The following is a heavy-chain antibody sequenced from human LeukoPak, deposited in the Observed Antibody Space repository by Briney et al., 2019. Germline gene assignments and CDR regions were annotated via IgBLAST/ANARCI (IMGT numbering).Heavy chain of an antibody. V-gene: IGHV3-23*01. Sequence: QTGGSLRLSCAASGFTFSSYAMSWIRQAPGKGLERVSAISGSGGSTYYADSVKGRFTISRDNSKNTLYLQMNSLRAEDTAVYYCAKGLKRGFDYWGQGTLVTVSS. D-gene: IGHD3-16*01. CDR2: ISGSGGST. J-gene: IGHJ4*02. CDR3: AKGLKRGFDY. CDR1: GFTFSSYA.